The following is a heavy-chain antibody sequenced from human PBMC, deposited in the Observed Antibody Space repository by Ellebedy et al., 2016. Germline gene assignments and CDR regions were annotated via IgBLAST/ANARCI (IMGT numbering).Heavy chain of an antibody. Sequence: ASVKVSCXASGYTFTSYDINWVRQATGQGLEWMGWMNPNSGNTGYAQKFQGRVTMTRNTSISTAYMELSSLRSKDTAVYYCARVDFLEWLPSDYYYYMDVWGKGTTVTVSS. J-gene: IGHJ6*03. CDR2: MNPNSGNT. CDR3: ARVDFLEWLPSDYYYYMDV. D-gene: IGHD3-3*01. V-gene: IGHV1-8*01. CDR1: GYTFTSYD.